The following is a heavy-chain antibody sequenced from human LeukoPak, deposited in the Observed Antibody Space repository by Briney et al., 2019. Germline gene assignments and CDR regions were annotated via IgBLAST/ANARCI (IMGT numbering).Heavy chain of an antibody. V-gene: IGHV3-21*01. CDR1: GFTFSSYS. CDR3: ARDPHSSGSFDY. J-gene: IGHJ4*02. CDR2: ISSSSSYI. D-gene: IGHD6-19*01. Sequence: GGSLRLSCAASGFTFSSYSMNWVRQAPGKGLEWVSSISSSSSYIYYADSVKGRFTISRDNAKNSLYLQMNSLRAEDTAVYYCARDPHSSGSFDYWGQGTLVTVSS.